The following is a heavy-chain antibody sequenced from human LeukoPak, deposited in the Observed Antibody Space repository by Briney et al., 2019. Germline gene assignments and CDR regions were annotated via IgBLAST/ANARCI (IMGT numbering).Heavy chain of an antibody. V-gene: IGHV3-30*02. Sequence: GGSLRLSCAASGFTFSNYGLHWVRQAPGKGLEWVAFIRYDGSNKYYADSVKGRFTISRDNSKNTLYLQMNSLRAEDTAVYYCAKDGGSSSSGSDYWGQGTLVTVSS. J-gene: IGHJ4*02. CDR2: IRYDGSNK. D-gene: IGHD6-6*01. CDR3: AKDGGSSSSGSDY. CDR1: GFTFSNYG.